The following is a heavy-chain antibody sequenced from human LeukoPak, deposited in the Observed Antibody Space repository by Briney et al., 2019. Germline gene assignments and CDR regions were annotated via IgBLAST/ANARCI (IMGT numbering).Heavy chain of an antibody. Sequence: PSETLSLTCAVYGGTFSGYHWSWLRQPPGKGLEWIAEINHRGTTNYIPSLKHQLTISLDTSKHQCSLRLSSWTAADTAVYYCASRGGHYGDYPASWGRGTLVTVSS. CDR3: ASRGGHYGDYPAS. CDR1: GGTFSGYH. J-gene: IGHJ5*02. V-gene: IGHV4-34*08. CDR2: INHRGTT. D-gene: IGHD4-17*01.